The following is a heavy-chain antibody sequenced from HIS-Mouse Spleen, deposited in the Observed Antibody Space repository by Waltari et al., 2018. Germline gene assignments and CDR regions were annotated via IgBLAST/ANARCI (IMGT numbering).Heavy chain of an antibody. CDR2: INSDGSST. D-gene: IGHD4-17*01. CDR3: ARDLGYGDYYFDY. V-gene: IGHV3-74*01. J-gene: IGHJ4*02. CDR1: VFTFRSHR. Sequence: VQLGVFGGGFVQAGGFLTPCWSALVFTFRSHRMAQVRQAPGKGRVWVSRINSDGSSTSYADSVKGRFTISRDNAKNTLYLQMNSLRAEDTAVYYCARDLGYGDYYFDYWGQGTLVTVSS.